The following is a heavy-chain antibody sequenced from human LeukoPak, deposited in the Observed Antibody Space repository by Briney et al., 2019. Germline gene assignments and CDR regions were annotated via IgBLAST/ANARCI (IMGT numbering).Heavy chain of an antibody. Sequence: GGSLRLSCAASGFTFSSYGMSWVRQAPGKGLEWVSAISGSGGSTYYADSVKGRFTISRDNSKNTLYLQMNSLRAEDTAVYYCAKNGFDWLTFDYWGQGTLVTVFS. CDR1: GFTFSSYG. J-gene: IGHJ4*02. V-gene: IGHV3-23*01. CDR3: AKNGFDWLTFDY. CDR2: ISGSGGST. D-gene: IGHD3-9*01.